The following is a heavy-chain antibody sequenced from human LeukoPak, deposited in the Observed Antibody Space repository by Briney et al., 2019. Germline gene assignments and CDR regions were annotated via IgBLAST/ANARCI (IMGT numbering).Heavy chain of an antibody. V-gene: IGHV5-51*01. Sequence: GESLKISCKGSGYSFTNYWIAWVRQMPGKGVEWMGIIYPGDSDTRYSPSFQGQVTISADKSISTAYLQWRSRKASDTAMYYCARLLGYCSGGSCYSGEKSAFDIRGQGTMVTVSS. D-gene: IGHD2-15*01. CDR3: ARLLGYCSGGSCYSGEKSAFDI. J-gene: IGHJ3*02. CDR2: IYPGDSDT. CDR1: GYSFTNYW.